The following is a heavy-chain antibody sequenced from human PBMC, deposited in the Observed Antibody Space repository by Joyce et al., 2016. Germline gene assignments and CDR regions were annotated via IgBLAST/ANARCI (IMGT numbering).Heavy chain of an antibody. CDR2: MNPNSGVR. D-gene: IGHD6-6*01. CDR3: ARGYSSSSSATTSYYYYYMDV. J-gene: IGHJ6*03. V-gene: IGHV1-2*06. CDR1: GYTFTGYY. Sequence: QVQLVQSGAEVKKPGASVTVSCKASGYTFTGYYIHWVRQAPGQGREWMGRMNPNSGVRKYAQNFQGRGTMTRDTSISTAYMEVRSLRSDDTAVYYCARGYSSSSSATTSYYYYYMDVWGKGTSVTV.